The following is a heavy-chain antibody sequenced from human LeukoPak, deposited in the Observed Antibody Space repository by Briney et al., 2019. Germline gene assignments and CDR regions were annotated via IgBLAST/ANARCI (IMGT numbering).Heavy chain of an antibody. CDR2: IYSSGNA. J-gene: IGHJ4*02. CDR3: ATAAHPNLATY. Sequence: GGSLRLSCAVSGFTVSSNYMNWVRQAPGRGLEWISIIYSSGNAYYADFVKGRFTISRDASENMLYLQMNSLRAEDTALYYCATAAHPNLATYRGQGTLVTVSS. V-gene: IGHV3-66*01. D-gene: IGHD1-14*01. CDR1: GFTVSSNY.